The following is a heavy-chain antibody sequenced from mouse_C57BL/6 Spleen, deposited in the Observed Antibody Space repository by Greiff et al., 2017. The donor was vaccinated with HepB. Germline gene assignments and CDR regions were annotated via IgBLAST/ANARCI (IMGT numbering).Heavy chain of an antibody. CDR1: GYAFTNYL. CDR2: INPGSGGT. CDR3: ARSLTGTFGY. J-gene: IGHJ2*01. Sequence: VQLVESGAELVRPGTSVKVSCKASGYAFTNYLIEWVKQRPGQGLEWIGVINPGSGGTNYNEKFKGKATLTADKSSSTAYMQLSSLTSEDSAVYFCARSLTGTFGYWGQGTTLTVSS. V-gene: IGHV1-54*01. D-gene: IGHD4-1*01.